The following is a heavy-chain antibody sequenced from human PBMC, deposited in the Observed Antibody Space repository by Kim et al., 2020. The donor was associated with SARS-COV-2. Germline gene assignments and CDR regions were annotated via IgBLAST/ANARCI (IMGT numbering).Heavy chain of an antibody. CDR3: ARRKIVAERTSFDP. V-gene: IGHV4-39*01. D-gene: IGHD5-12*01. CDR2: IYYSGVT. CDR1: GASIATNKYY. J-gene: IGHJ5*02. Sequence: SETLSLTCSVSGASIATNKYYWDWIRQPPGKGLEWIGSIYYSGVTYYNSSLNSRVTISLDTSKNQFSLSLSSLTAADTAVYFCARRKIVAERTSFDPSSQGTLFFVSS.